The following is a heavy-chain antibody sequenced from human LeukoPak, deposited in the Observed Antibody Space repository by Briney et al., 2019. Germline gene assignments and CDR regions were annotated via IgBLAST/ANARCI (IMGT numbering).Heavy chain of an antibody. CDR1: GFTFSNYA. Sequence: GGSLRLSCVGAGFTFSNYAMTWVRQAPGEGLGWVSGISGSGDRTYYADSVKGRFTISRDNSKNTLNLQMNSLTDDDSAVYYCAKDRIPVAGRQDIWDYWGQGTLVTVSS. CDR2: ISGSGDRT. CDR3: AKDRIPVAGRQDIWDY. V-gene: IGHV3-23*01. J-gene: IGHJ4*02. D-gene: IGHD6-19*01.